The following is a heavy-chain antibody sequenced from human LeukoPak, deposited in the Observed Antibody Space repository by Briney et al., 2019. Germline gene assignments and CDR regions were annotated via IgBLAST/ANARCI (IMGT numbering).Heavy chain of an antibody. Sequence: PSETLSLTCTVSGGSISSYYWSWIRQPPGKGLEWIGYIYYSGSTNYNPSLKSRVTISVDTSKNQFSLKLSSVTAADTAVYYCARDTAAGSYYGMDVWGRGTTVTVSS. CDR1: GGSISSYY. D-gene: IGHD6-13*01. CDR2: IYYSGST. V-gene: IGHV4-59*01. J-gene: IGHJ6*02. CDR3: ARDTAAGSYYGMDV.